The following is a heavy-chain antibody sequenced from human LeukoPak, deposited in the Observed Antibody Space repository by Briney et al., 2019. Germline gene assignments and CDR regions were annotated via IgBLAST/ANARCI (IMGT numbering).Heavy chain of an antibody. J-gene: IGHJ3*02. CDR2: ISGSGGIT. Sequence: GGTLRLSCAASGFTFSSFGMSWVRQAPGKGLEWVSTISGSGGITYYADSVKGRFTISRDNSKNTLYLQMNSLRAEDTAVYYCAKGDDYVWGSRIYDAFDIWGQGTMVTVSS. D-gene: IGHD3-16*01. CDR3: AKGDDYVWGSRIYDAFDI. V-gene: IGHV3-23*01. CDR1: GFTFSSFG.